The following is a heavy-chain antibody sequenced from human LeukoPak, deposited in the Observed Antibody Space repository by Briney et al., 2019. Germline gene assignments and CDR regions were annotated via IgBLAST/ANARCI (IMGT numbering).Heavy chain of an antibody. Sequence: SETLSLTCAVNGGSFSGYYWSWIRQPPGKSLEWIGQINHSGSTNNNPSLKSRVTISVATSKNQFFLELTSVTAADTAVYYCARGLAPTSGYYEGGYYYFDPWGQGILVTVSS. V-gene: IGHV4-34*01. J-gene: IGHJ4*02. CDR2: INHSGST. D-gene: IGHD3-22*01. CDR1: GGSFSGYY. CDR3: ARGLAPTSGYYEGGYYYFDP.